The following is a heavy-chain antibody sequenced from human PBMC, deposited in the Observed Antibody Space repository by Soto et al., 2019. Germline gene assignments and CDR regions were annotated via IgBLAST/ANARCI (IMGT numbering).Heavy chain of an antibody. V-gene: IGHV4-59*01. CDR1: GCSISSYY. CDR2: IYYSGST. J-gene: IGHJ5*02. D-gene: IGHD6-19*01. CDR3: ARSSGWYTYNWFDP. Sequence: PSETLSLTCTVSGCSISSYYWSWIRQPPGKGLEWIGYIYYSGSTNYNPSLKSRVTISVDTSKNQFSLKLSSVTAADTAVYYCARSSGWYTYNWFDPWGQGTLVTVPS.